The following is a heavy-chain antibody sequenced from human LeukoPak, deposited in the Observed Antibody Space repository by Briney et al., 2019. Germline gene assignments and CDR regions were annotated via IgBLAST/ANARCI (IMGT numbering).Heavy chain of an antibody. CDR2: IYSGGST. CDR3: ARDPVRGYGS. J-gene: IGHJ5*02. Sequence: GGSLRLSCAASGFTVSSNYMSWVRQAPGKGLEWVSVIYSGGSTYYADSVKCRFTISTDNSKNTTYLQMNSLTVEVTSVSYCARDPVRGYGSWGQGTLVTVSS. V-gene: IGHV3-53*01. D-gene: IGHD2-15*01. CDR1: GFTVSSNY.